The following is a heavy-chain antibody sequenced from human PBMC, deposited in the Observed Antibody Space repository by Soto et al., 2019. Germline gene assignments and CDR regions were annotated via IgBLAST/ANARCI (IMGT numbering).Heavy chain of an antibody. CDR3: ARRYGSFFDI. CDR2: IYSSGST. V-gene: IGHV4-39*07. Sequence: SETLSLTCIVSGVSISSSTQYWGWIRQPPGKGLEWLASIYSSGSTNYNPSLKSRVTISVDTSKNQFSLKLSSVTAADTAVYYCARRYGSFFDIWGQGTMVTVSS. D-gene: IGHD3-10*01. CDR1: GVSISSSTQY. J-gene: IGHJ3*02.